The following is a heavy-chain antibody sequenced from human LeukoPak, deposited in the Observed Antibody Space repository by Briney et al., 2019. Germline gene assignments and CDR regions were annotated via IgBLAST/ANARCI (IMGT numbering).Heavy chain of an antibody. CDR3: SRGPRTYSSSWYYPLDYYYYMGV. V-gene: IGHV4-34*01. J-gene: IGHJ6*03. Sequence: PSETLSLTCSVYGGSFRGYYWSWIPQPPGKGLEWIGDINHSGSTNYNPSLKSRVTISVDTSKNQFSLKLSSVTAADTAVYYCSRGPRTYSSSWYYPLDYYYYMGVWGKGTTVTVSS. D-gene: IGHD6-13*01. CDR2: INHSGST. CDR1: GGSFRGYY.